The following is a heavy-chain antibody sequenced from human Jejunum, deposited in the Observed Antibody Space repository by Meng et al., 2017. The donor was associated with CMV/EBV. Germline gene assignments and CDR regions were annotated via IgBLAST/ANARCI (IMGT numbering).Heavy chain of an antibody. CDR1: GGSISTYY. V-gene: IGHV4-59*08. D-gene: IGHD3-16*02. Sequence: VQLQESGPGLVKPSETLSLPCAFSGGSISTYYWSWIRQPPGKGLEWIGNNYYSGSTNYNPSLASRVTISVDSSKNQFSLKLSSVTAADTAVYYCARHQNGGTYPLDYWGQGTLVTVSS. CDR3: ARHQNGGTYPLDY. CDR2: NYYSGST. J-gene: IGHJ4*02.